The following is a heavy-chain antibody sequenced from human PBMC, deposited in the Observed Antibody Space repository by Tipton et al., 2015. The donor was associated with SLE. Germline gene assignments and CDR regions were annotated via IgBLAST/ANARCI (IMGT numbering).Heavy chain of an antibody. J-gene: IGHJ3*02. CDR3: ASKDGYNSPVAFDI. D-gene: IGHD5-24*01. CDR2: IYYSGST. V-gene: IGHV4-31*03. Sequence: TLSLTCTVSGGSISSGGYYWSWIRQHPGKGLEWIGCIYYSGSTYYNPSLKSRVTISVDTSKNQFSLKLSSVTAADTAVYYCASKDGYNSPVAFDIWGQGTMVTVSS. CDR1: GGSISSGGYY.